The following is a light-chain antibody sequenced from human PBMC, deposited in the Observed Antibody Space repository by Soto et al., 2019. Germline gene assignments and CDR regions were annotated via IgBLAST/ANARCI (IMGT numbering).Light chain of an antibody. CDR1: QSVSSY. CDR3: QQRNYWQVT. CDR2: DVS. J-gene: IGKJ5*01. Sequence: LLTQSPVTLSLSPGERAALSCRASQSVSSYLAWYQQKPGQAPRLLIYDVSNRATGIPARFSGSGSGTDFTLTISSLEPEDFAVYYCQQRNYWQVTFGQGTRLE. V-gene: IGKV3-11*01.